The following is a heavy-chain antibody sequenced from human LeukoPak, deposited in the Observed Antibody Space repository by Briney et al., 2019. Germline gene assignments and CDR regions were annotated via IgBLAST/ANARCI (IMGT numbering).Heavy chain of an antibody. CDR3: ARDTRILTGYYPFDY. Sequence: GGSLRLSCAASGFTFSSYSMNWVRQAPGKGLEWVSSISSSSSYIYYADSVKGRFTISRDNAKNSLYLQMNSLRAEDTAVYYCARDTRILTGYYPFDYWGQGTLVTVPS. D-gene: IGHD3-9*01. J-gene: IGHJ4*02. V-gene: IGHV3-21*01. CDR2: ISSSSSYI. CDR1: GFTFSSYS.